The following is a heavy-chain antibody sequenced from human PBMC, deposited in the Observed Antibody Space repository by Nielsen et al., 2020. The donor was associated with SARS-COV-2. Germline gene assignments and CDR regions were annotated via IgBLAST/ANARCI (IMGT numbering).Heavy chain of an antibody. CDR2: INHSGST. D-gene: IGHD6-6*01. V-gene: IGHV4-34*01. J-gene: IGHJ6*02. CDR1: GGSFSGYS. CDR3: ARGDGAYSSSSDYYYYYGMDV. Sequence: SETLSLTFAVYGGSFSGYSWSWIRQPPGKGLEWIGEINHSGSTNYNPSLKSRVTISVDTSKNQFSLKLSSVTAADTAVYYCARGDGAYSSSSDYYYYYGMDVWGQGTTVTVSS.